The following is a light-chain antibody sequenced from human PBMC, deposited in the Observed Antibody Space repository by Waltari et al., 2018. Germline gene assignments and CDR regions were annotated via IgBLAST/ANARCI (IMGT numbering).Light chain of an antibody. CDR1: QSVSNN. Sequence: ETVMTQSPATLSVSPGDTATPSCRASQSVSNNLAWYQQKPGQAPRLLIYDASTRAAGVPARFSGSGSGTEFTLTITSLQSEDFAFYYCQQYNNWPLYTFGQGSRLENK. J-gene: IGKJ2*01. CDR2: DAS. CDR3: QQYNNWPLYT. V-gene: IGKV3-15*01.